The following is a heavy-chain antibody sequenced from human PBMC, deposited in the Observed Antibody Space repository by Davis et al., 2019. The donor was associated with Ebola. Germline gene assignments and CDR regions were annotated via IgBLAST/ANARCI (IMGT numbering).Heavy chain of an antibody. J-gene: IGHJ4*02. Sequence: KVSCKGSGYSFTSYWIGWVRQMPGKGLEWMGIIYPGDSDTRYSPSFEGQVTISVDKSISTAYLQWSSLKASDTAMYYCARHNAVGGAGTGGGENDYWGQGTLVTVSS. CDR3: ARHNAVGGAGTGGGENDY. CDR1: GYSFTSYW. D-gene: IGHD6-19*01. V-gene: IGHV5-51*01. CDR2: IYPGDSDT.